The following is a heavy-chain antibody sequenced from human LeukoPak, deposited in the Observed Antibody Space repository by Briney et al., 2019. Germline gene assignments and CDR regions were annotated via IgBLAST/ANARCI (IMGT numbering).Heavy chain of an antibody. CDR2: ISYDGDYK. CDR1: GFTFSSYA. CDR3: ARDSYDYGDYGNSFDY. V-gene: IGHV3-30*04. Sequence: GGSLRLSCAASGFTFSSYAMSWVRQAPGKGLEWVTVISYDGDYKYYADSVKGRFTISRDNSKNTLYLQMNSLRPEDTAVYYCARDSYDYGDYGNSFDYWGQGTLVTVSS. D-gene: IGHD4-17*01. J-gene: IGHJ4*02.